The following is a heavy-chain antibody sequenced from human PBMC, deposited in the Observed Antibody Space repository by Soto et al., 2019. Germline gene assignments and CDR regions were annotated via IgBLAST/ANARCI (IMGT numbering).Heavy chain of an antibody. Sequence: QVHLVQSGAEVKKPGASVKVSCKGSGYTFTTYGITWVRQAPGQGLEWMGWISAHNGNTNYAQKLQGRVTVTRYTSTGTDYVKLRSLRSDDTAVYYFARGRYGDYWGQGALVTVSS. CDR3: ARGRYGDY. CDR1: GYTFTTYG. D-gene: IGHD1-1*01. J-gene: IGHJ4*02. V-gene: IGHV1-18*01. CDR2: ISAHNGNT.